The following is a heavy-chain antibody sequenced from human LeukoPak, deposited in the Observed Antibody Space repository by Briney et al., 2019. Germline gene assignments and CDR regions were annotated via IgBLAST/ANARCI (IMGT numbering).Heavy chain of an antibody. CDR3: ARVTGYMIEDYFDY. Sequence: PSETLSLTCTVSGGSISSYYWSWIRQPPGKGLEWIGYIYYSGSTSYKPSLKSRVTISVDTSKNQFSLKLRSVTAADTAVYYCARVTGYMIEDYFDYWGQGTLVTVSS. D-gene: IGHD3-22*01. CDR1: GGSISSYY. J-gene: IGHJ4*02. V-gene: IGHV4-59*01. CDR2: IYYSGST.